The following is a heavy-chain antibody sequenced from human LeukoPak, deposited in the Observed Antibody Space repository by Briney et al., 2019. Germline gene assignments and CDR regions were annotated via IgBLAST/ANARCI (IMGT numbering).Heavy chain of an antibody. V-gene: IGHV3-48*03. CDR2: INTRGTTI. J-gene: IGHJ3*02. CDR3: ARDLWVATIFPGAFDI. Sequence: GGSLRLSCAASGFTFSSYEVNWVRQAPGKGLEWVSYINTRGTTIYYADSVKGRFTISRDNAKNSLYLQMNSLRAEDTAVYYCARDLWVATIFPGAFDIWGQGTMVTVSS. D-gene: IGHD5-24*01. CDR1: GFTFSSYE.